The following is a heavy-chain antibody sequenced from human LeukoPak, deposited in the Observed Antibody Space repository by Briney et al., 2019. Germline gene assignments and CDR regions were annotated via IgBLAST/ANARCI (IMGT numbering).Heavy chain of an antibody. Sequence: PSETLSLTCAVYGGSFSGYYWSWIRQPPGKGLEWIGEINHSGSTNYNPSLKSRVTISVDTSKNQFSLKLSSVTAADTAVYYCAKRPRIAAAGTSRAFDYWGQGTLVTVSS. D-gene: IGHD6-13*01. CDR3: AKRPRIAAAGTSRAFDY. CDR2: INHSGST. V-gene: IGHV4-34*01. CDR1: GGSFSGYY. J-gene: IGHJ4*02.